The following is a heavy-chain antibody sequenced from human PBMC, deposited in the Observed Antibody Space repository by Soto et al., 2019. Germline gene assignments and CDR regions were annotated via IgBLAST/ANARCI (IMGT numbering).Heavy chain of an antibody. V-gene: IGHV4-61*01. Sequence: SETLSLTCTVSGGSVSSGSYYWSWIRQPPGKGLEWIGYNYYSGSTNYNPTLKSRVTISVDTSKNKFSLKLSSVTAADTAVYYCARDISGADIVLSYGMDVWGQGTTVTVSS. J-gene: IGHJ6*02. CDR1: GGSVSSGSYY. CDR2: NYYSGST. CDR3: ARDISGADIVLSYGMDV. D-gene: IGHD2-8*01.